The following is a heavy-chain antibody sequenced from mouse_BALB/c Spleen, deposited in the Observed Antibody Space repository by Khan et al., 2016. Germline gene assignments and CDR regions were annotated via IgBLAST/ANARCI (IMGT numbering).Heavy chain of an antibody. J-gene: IGHJ3*01. CDR3: ASQYGSSYVGFAY. V-gene: IGHV1-54*01. Sequence: QVQLQQSGAELVRPGTSVKVSCKASGYAFTNCLIEWVKQRPGQGLEWIGVINPGSGGSNYNERFKGKATLNADNSHSTAYMQLSSLTSDDSAVYFCASQYGSSYVGFAYWGQGTLVTVSA. CDR1: GYAFTNCL. D-gene: IGHD1-1*01. CDR2: INPGSGGS.